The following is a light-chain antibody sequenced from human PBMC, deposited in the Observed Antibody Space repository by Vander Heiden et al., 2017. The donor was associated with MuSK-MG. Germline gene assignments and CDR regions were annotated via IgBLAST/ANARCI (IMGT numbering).Light chain of an antibody. J-gene: IGLJ1*01. CDR2: DVN. CDR3: SSYTSTTTFV. V-gene: IGLV2-14*03. Sequence: QSAVTHHATVTGSPGQPVTISWTGTTSDDGVQNYVSWYQHRPGKAPKLMIYDVNYRPSGVSDRFSGSKSGNTASLTISGLQAEDEADYYCSSYTSTTTFVFGTGTKVTVL. CDR1: TSDDGVQNY.